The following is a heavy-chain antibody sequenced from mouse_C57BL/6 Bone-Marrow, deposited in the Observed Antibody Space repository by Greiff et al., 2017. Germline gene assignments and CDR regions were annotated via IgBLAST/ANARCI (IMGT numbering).Heavy chain of an antibody. CDR2: IDPENGDT. CDR3: TTDLLPPMDY. CDR1: GFNIKDDY. J-gene: IGHJ4*01. Sequence: DVKLVESGAELVRPGASVKLSCTASGFNIKDDYMHWVKQRPEQGLEWIGWIDPENGDTEYASKFQGKATITADTSSNTAYLQLSSLTSEDTAVYYCTTDLLPPMDYWGQGTSVTVSS. D-gene: IGHD2-1*01. V-gene: IGHV14-4*01.